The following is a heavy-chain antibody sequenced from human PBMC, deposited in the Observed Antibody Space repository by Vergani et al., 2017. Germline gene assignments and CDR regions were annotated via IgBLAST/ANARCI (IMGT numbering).Heavy chain of an antibody. J-gene: IGHJ6*03. D-gene: IGHD1-1*01. CDR1: GFTFSSYW. Sequence: EVQLVESGGGLVQPGGSLRLSCAASGFTFSSYWMSWVRQAPGKGLEWVANIKQDGSEKYYVDSVKGRFTISRDNAKNSLYLQMNSLRAEDTAVYYLAGVKIQPRNSYYNYMDVGGKGTTVTFSS. CDR3: AGVKIQPRNSYYNYMDV. CDR2: IKQDGSEK. V-gene: IGHV3-7*04.